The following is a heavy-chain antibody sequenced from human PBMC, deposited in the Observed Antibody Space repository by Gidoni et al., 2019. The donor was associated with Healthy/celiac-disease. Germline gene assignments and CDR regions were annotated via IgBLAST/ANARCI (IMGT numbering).Heavy chain of an antibody. CDR3: ARSLFEGNGVGY. CDR1: GGPFSSYA. D-gene: IGHD3-16*01. CDR2: IIPIFGTA. Sequence: QVQLVQSGAEVQKPGSSVKVSCKASGGPFSSYAISWVRQAPGQGLEWMGGIIPIFGTANYAQKFQGRGTITADESTSTAYMELSSLRSEDTAVYYCARSLFEGNGVGYWGQGTLVTVSS. V-gene: IGHV1-69*01. J-gene: IGHJ4*02.